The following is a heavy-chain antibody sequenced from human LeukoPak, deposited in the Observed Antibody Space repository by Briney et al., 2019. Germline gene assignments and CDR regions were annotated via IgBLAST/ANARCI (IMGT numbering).Heavy chain of an antibody. CDR2: NSDTGSKT. D-gene: IGHD6-6*01. CDR3: AKRVSYSSSSVYFDS. CDR1: GFTFSTYG. J-gene: IGHJ4*02. Sequence: GGSLRLSCAASGFTFSTYGMSWVRQNPGMRLEWVSGNSDTGSKTYYADSVKGRFTISRDKSKNPLSLQMNSLRAEDTALYYCAKRVSYSSSSVYFDSWGQGTLVTVSS. V-gene: IGHV3-23*01.